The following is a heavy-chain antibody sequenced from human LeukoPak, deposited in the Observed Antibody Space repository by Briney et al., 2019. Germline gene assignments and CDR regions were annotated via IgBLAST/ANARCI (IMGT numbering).Heavy chain of an antibody. CDR2: ISNDGNNE. CDR3: ARDQDDAFDI. Sequence: PGRSLRLSCAASGFTFSNYGLHWVRQAPGKGLEWVAAISNDGNNEFHEDSVKGRFTISRDNSKNTLYLQMNSLRAEDTAVYYCARDQDDAFDIWGQGTMVTVSS. J-gene: IGHJ3*02. CDR1: GFTFSNYG. V-gene: IGHV3-30*03.